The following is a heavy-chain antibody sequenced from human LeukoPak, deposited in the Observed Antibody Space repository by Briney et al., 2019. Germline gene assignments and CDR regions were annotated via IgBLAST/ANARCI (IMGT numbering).Heavy chain of an antibody. CDR2: ISSSSSYI. CDR1: GFTFSSYS. Sequence: PGGSLRLSCAASGFTFSSYSTNWVRQAPGKGLEWVSSISSSSSYIYYADSVKGRFTIAIDNAKNSLYLQMNSLRAEDTAVYYCARDGSAIFRVGHDYWSEGTLVTVSS. J-gene: IGHJ4*02. V-gene: IGHV3-21*01. D-gene: IGHD3-3*01. CDR3: ARDGSAIFRVGHDY.